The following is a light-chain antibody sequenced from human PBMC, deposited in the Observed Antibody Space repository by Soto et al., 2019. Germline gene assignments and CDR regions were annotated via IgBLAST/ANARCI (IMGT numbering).Light chain of an antibody. J-gene: IGKJ5*01. CDR3: QQYNKFPIT. CDR1: QGIGNF. Sequence: DIQMTQSPSSLSAVVGDRVTITCRASQGIGNFLAWFQQKPGKAPKSLIYAASTLHSGVSSRFSGRGSGTDFTLTITGLQPEDSAKYYCQQYNKFPITFGQGTRLEI. V-gene: IGKV1-16*01. CDR2: AAS.